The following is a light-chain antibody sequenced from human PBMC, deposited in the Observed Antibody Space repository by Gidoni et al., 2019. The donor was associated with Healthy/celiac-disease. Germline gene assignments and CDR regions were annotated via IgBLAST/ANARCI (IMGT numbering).Light chain of an antibody. V-gene: IGKV3-20*01. CDR3: QQYCSSLYS. J-gene: IGKJ2*03. CDR1: QSVSSCY. Sequence: ENVLTQSPGTLSLSPGERATLSCRASQSVSSCYLAWYQQKPGQAPRLLIYGASSRATGIPDRFSGSGSGTDFTLTISRLEPEDFAVYYCQQYCSSLYSFGQGTKLEIK. CDR2: GAS.